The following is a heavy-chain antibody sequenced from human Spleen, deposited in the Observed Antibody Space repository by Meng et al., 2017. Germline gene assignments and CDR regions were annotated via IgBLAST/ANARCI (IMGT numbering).Heavy chain of an antibody. CDR3: AREEELAY. J-gene: IGHJ4*02. V-gene: IGHV3-30*01. D-gene: IGHD6-6*01. CDR2: ISYDGSNK. CDR1: GFTFSSYG. Sequence: GESLKISCAASGFTFSSYGMHWVRQAPGKGLEWVAVISYDGSNKNYADSVKGRFTISRDNSKNTLFLQMNSLRAEDTAVYYCAREEELAYWGQGTLVTVSS.